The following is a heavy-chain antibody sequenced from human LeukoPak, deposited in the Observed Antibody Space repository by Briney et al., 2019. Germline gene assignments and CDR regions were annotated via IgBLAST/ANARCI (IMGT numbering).Heavy chain of an antibody. D-gene: IGHD6-13*01. Sequence: SETLSLTCTVSGGSISSGDYYWSWIRQPPGKGLEWIGYIYYSGITSYNPSLKSRVTISVDTSKNQFSLKLSSVTAADTAVYYCARVDIAAAGTTDYYYMDVWGKGTTVTVSS. V-gene: IGHV4-30-4*08. J-gene: IGHJ6*03. CDR2: IYYSGIT. CDR1: GGSISSGDYY. CDR3: ARVDIAAAGTTDYYYMDV.